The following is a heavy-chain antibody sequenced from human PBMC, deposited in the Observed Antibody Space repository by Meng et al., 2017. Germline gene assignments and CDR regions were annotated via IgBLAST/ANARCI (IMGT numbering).Heavy chain of an antibody. CDR1: GYTFTSYG. V-gene: IGHV7-4-1*02. Sequence: QVQLVQSGSELQKSEASVQVSCKASGYTFTSYGMNWVRQAPGQGLEWMGWINTNTGNPTYAQGFTGRFVFSLDTSVSTAYLQISSLEAEDTAVYFCARDNGANGFDSWGQGTLVTVSS. D-gene: IGHD4/OR15-4a*01. J-gene: IGHJ4*02. CDR3: ARDNGANGFDS. CDR2: INTNTGNP.